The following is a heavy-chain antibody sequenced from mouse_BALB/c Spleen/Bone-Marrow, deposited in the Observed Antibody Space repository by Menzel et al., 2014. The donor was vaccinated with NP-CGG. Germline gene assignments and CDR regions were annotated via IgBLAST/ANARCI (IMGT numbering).Heavy chain of an antibody. Sequence: VQLVESGAELARPGASVKLSCKASGYTFTSYWMQWVKQRPGQGLEWIGASYPGDGDTRYTQKFKGKATLTADKSSSTAYMQLSSLASEDSAVYYCARWRYYFDYWGQGTTLTVSS. CDR2: SYPGDGDT. CDR3: ARWRYYFDY. D-gene: IGHD2-3*01. V-gene: IGHV1-87*01. CDR1: GYTFTSYW. J-gene: IGHJ2*01.